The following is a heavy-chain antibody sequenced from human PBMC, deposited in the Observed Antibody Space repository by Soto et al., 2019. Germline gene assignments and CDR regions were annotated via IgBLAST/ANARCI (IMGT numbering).Heavy chain of an antibody. CDR1: GFTFSDYA. CDR2: ISRSGGWT. Sequence: PWESLRLSCAASGFTFSDYARSWVRQAPGKGLEWVSAISRSGGWTYYAYSVNGLFTIPRDNSNNTLYLQMSSLRADDTAEYYGENDRESSWEGHSWGQGTLVTVSS. CDR3: ENDRESSWEGHS. J-gene: IGHJ4*02. V-gene: IGHV3-23*01. D-gene: IGHD6-13*01.